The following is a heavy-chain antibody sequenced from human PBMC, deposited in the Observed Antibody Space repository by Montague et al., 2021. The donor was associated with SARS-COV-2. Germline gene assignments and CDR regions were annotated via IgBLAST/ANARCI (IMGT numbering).Heavy chain of an antibody. D-gene: IGHD4-17*01. V-gene: IGHV4-39*01. CDR1: GGSISSSSYY. CDR3: AMRGGALDAFDI. Sequence: SETLSLTCTVSGGSISSSSYYWGWIRQPPGKGLEWIGSIYYSGSTYYNPSLKSRATISVDTSKNQFSLKLSSVTAADTAVYYCAMRGGALDAFDIWGQGTMVIVSS. CDR2: IYYSGST. J-gene: IGHJ3*02.